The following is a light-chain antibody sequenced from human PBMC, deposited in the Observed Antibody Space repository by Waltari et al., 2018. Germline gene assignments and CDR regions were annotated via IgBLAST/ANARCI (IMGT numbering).Light chain of an antibody. CDR1: DRGNKG. J-gene: IGLJ2*01. CDR2: NDS. Sequence: SYVLTQPPSVSVAPGQTASNTCGGNDRGNKGVHGYQQKPGQAPVLVVYNDSARPSGIPERFSGSNSGNTATLTITRVEAGDEADYYCHVWDTSGDHKDVVFGGGTRLTVL. CDR3: HVWDTSGDHKDVV. V-gene: IGLV3-21*02.